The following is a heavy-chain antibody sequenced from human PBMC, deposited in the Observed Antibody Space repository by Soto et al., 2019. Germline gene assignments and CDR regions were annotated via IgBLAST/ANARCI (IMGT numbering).Heavy chain of an antibody. J-gene: IGHJ6*03. V-gene: IGHV4-39*01. Sequence: PSETLSLTCTVSGGSISSSSYYWGWIRQPPGKGLEWIGSIYYSGSTYYNPSLKSRVTISVDTSKNQFSLKLCSVTAADTAVYYCARLGQQLVRHSEERYYYYYYMDVWGKGTTVTVSS. CDR1: GGSISSSSYY. CDR3: ARLGQQLVRHSEERYYYYYYMDV. D-gene: IGHD6-13*01. CDR2: IYYSGST.